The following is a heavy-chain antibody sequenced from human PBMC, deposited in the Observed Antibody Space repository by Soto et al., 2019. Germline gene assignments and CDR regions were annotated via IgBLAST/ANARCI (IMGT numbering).Heavy chain of an antibody. D-gene: IGHD2-2*01. CDR1: GFTFSSYG. Sequence: GGSLTLSCAASGFTFSSYGMHWARQAPGKGLEWVAVIWYDGSNKYYADSVKGRFTISRDNSKNTLYLQMNSLRAEDTAVYYCARDLVPAATYYYYGMDVWGQGTTVTVSS. CDR2: IWYDGSNK. V-gene: IGHV3-33*01. J-gene: IGHJ6*02. CDR3: ARDLVPAATYYYYGMDV.